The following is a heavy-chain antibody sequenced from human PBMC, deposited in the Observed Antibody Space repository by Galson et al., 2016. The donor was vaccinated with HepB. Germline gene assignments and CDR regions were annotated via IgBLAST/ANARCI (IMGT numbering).Heavy chain of an antibody. J-gene: IGHJ4*02. CDR3: SRDPMYGGFGDV. CDR1: GGSFSGQY. Sequence: ETLSLTCAVNGGSFSGQYWRWIRQPPGKGLEWIGEINHRGSSNYNPSLRGRVTMSVDTSANQFSLKLNSVTAADTAVYYCSRDPMYGGFGDVWAQGTLVTVSS. CDR2: INHRGSS. V-gene: IGHV4-34*01. D-gene: IGHD5-12*01.